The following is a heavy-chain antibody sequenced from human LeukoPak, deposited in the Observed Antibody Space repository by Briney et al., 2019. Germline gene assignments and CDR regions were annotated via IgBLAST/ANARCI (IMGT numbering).Heavy chain of an antibody. D-gene: IGHD3-10*01. Sequence: SETLSLTCTVSGYSISSGYHWGWIRQPPGKGLEWIGSIYHSGSTYYNPSLKSRVTISVDTSKNQFSLKLSSVTAADTAVYYCARVYYGSGSAGAFDIWGQGTMVTVSS. CDR3: ARVYYGSGSAGAFDI. V-gene: IGHV4-38-2*02. CDR1: GYSISSGYH. J-gene: IGHJ3*02. CDR2: IYHSGST.